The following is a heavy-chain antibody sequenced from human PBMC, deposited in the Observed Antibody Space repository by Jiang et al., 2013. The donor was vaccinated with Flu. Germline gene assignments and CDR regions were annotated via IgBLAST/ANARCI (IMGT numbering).Heavy chain of an antibody. D-gene: IGHD5-18*01. J-gene: IGHJ4*02. CDR2: INHSGST. CDR3: ARGDTAMVWCVGDYFDY. CDR1: GGSFSGYY. Sequence: LLKPSETLSLTCAVYGGSFSGYYWSWIRQPPGKGLEWIGEINHSGSTNYNPSLKSRVTISVDTSKNQFSLKLSSVTAADTAVYYCARGDTAMVWCVGDYFDYWGQGTLVTVSS. V-gene: IGHV4-34*01.